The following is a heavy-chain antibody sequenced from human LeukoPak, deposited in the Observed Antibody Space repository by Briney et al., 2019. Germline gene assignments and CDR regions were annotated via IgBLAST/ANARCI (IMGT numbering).Heavy chain of an antibody. CDR1: GYTLTELS. V-gene: IGHV1-24*01. D-gene: IGHD3-22*01. CDR2: FDPEDGET. CDR3: ATGGPALLLLPASY. Sequence: ASVKVSCKVPGYTLTELSMHWVRQAPGKGLEWMGGFDPEDGETIYAQKFQGRVTMTEDTSTDTAYMELSSLRSEDTAVYYCATGGPALLLLPASYWGQGTLVTVSS. J-gene: IGHJ4*02.